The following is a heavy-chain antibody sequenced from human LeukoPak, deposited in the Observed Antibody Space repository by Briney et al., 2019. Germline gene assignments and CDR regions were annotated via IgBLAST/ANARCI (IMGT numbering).Heavy chain of an antibody. V-gene: IGHV1-2*02. D-gene: IGHD3-9*01. Sequence: GASVKVSRKASGYTFTGNYMHWVRQAPGQGLEWMGWINPNSGGTNYAQKFQGRVTMTRDTSISTAYMELSRLRSDDTAVYYCAREIQYFDWFGTFDYWGQGTLVTVSS. J-gene: IGHJ4*02. CDR2: INPNSGGT. CDR3: AREIQYFDWFGTFDY. CDR1: GYTFTGNY.